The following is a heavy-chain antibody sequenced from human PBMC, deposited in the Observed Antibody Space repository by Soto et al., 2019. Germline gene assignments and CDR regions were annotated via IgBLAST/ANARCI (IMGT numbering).Heavy chain of an antibody. J-gene: IGHJ4*02. CDR1: GYSFTSYW. D-gene: IGHD3-10*01. V-gene: IGHV5-51*01. Sequence: PGESLKLSCKGSGYSFTSYWIGWVRQMPGKGLEWMGIIYPGDSDTRYSPSFQGQVTISADKSISTAYLQWSSLKASDTAMYYCARQPDYYGSGSYHPYFDYWGQGTLVTVSS. CDR2: IYPGDSDT. CDR3: ARQPDYYGSGSYHPYFDY.